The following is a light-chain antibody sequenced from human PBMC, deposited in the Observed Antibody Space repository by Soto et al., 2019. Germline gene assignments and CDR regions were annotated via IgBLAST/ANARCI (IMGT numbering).Light chain of an antibody. CDR3: QQSYNAPPYT. CDR2: AAS. CDR1: QSISSY. Sequence: DIQMTQSPSSLSASVGDRVTITCRASQSISSYLTWYQQKPGKAPKLLIYAASSFQSGVPSRFSGSGSGTDFTLTISSLQPEDFATYYCQQSYNAPPYTFGHGTKLEIK. J-gene: IGKJ2*01. V-gene: IGKV1-39*01.